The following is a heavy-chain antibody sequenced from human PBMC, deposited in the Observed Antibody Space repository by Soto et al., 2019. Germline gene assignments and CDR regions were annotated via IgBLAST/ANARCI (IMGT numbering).Heavy chain of an antibody. CDR2: IIPIFGTA. J-gene: IGHJ4*02. D-gene: IGHD3-22*01. V-gene: IGHV1-69*06. Sequence: ASLKVSCKASGGTFSSYAISWVRQAPGQGLEWMGGIIPIFGTANYAQKFQGRVTITADKSTSTAYMELSSLRSEDTAGYYCARIVRPAGNFEYWGPGPQLT. CDR1: GGTFSSYA. CDR3: ARIVRPAGNFEY.